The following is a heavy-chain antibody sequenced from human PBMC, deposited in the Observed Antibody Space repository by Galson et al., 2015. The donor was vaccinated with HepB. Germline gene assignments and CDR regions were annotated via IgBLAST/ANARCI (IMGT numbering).Heavy chain of an antibody. CDR1: GYSISSGYY. CDR2: IYHSGST. J-gene: IGHJ3*02. D-gene: IGHD6-13*01. Sequence: ETLSLTCTVSGYSISSGYYWGWIRQPPGKGLEWIGSIYHSGSTYYNPSLKSRVTISVDTSKNQFSLKLSSVTAADTAVYYCARDPLQIATAGISAAFDIWGQGTMVTVSS. V-gene: IGHV4-38-2*02. CDR3: ARDPLQIATAGISAAFDI.